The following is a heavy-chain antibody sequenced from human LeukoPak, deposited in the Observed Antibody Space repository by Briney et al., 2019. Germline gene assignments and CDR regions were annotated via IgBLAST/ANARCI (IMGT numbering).Heavy chain of an antibody. Sequence: HPGRSLRLACAVSGFTFSSYAMHWVRQAPGKGLEWVAVISYDGNNKYYADSVKGRFSISRDNSKNTLYLQMDSLRGEDTAVYYCAKDFRIGYSAHFDYWGQGALVTVSS. CDR2: ISYDGNNK. CDR1: GFTFSSYA. J-gene: IGHJ4*02. D-gene: IGHD2-21*01. CDR3: AKDFRIGYSAHFDY. V-gene: IGHV3-30*04.